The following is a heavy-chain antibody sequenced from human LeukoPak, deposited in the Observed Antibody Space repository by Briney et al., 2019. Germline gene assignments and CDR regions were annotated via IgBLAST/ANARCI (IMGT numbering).Heavy chain of an antibody. CDR3: ATENYYDSSGHHKTFDY. D-gene: IGHD3-22*01. CDR2: ISYDGSNK. J-gene: IGHJ4*02. Sequence: GGSLRLSCAASGFIFSGYGMHWVRQAPGKGLEWVAVISYDGSNKYCADSVKGRFTISRDNSKNTLYLEMNSLRAEDTALYYCATENYYDSSGHHKTFDYWGQGTLVTVSS. CDR1: GFIFSGYG. V-gene: IGHV3-30*03.